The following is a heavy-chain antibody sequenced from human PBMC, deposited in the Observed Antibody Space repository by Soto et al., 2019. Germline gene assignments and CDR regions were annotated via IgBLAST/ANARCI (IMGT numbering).Heavy chain of an antibody. J-gene: IGHJ5*02. CDR3: ARDFGEVGSGYNLSRFDP. Sequence: ASVKVSCKASGYTFTGYYMHWVLQAPGQGLEWMGWINPNSGGTNYAQKFQGRVTMTRDTSISTAYMELSRLRYDDTAVYYCARDFGEVGSGYNLSRFDPWGEGTLVTV. D-gene: IGHD3-3*01. CDR1: GYTFTGYY. V-gene: IGHV1-2*02. CDR2: INPNSGGT.